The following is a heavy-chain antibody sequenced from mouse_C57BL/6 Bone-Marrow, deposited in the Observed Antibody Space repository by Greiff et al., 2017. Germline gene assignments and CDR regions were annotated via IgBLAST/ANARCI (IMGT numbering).Heavy chain of an antibody. J-gene: IGHJ1*03. CDR2: IYPRSGNT. Sequence: VQLQQPGAELVMPGASVKLSCKASGYTFTSYGISWVKQRTGQGLEWIGEIYPRSGNTYYNEKLKGKATLTADKSSSTAYMELRSLTSEDSAVYFCATDYYGSSYWWYFDVWGTGTTVTVSS. V-gene: IGHV1-81*01. CDR3: ATDYYGSSYWWYFDV. D-gene: IGHD1-1*01. CDR1: GYTFTSYG.